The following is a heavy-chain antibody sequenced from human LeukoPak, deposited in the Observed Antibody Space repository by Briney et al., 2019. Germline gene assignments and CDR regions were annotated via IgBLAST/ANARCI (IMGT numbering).Heavy chain of an antibody. CDR2: IKQDGSEK. CDR1: GFTFSSYW. Sequence: GGSLRLSCAASGFTFSSYWMSWVRQAPGKGLEWVANIKQDGSEKYYVDSVKGRFTISRDNAKNSLDLQMNSLRAEDTAVYYCASHCSSTSCYFYFNSWGQGTLVTVSS. J-gene: IGHJ4*02. V-gene: IGHV3-7*01. D-gene: IGHD2-2*01. CDR3: ASHCSSTSCYFYFNS.